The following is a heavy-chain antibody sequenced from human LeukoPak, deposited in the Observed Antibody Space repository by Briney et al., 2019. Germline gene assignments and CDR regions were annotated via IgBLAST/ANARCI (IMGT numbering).Heavy chain of an antibody. Sequence: PGGSLRLSCAASGFTFSSYEMNWVRQAPGKGLEWVSYISSSGSTIYYADSVKGRFTISRDNAKNSLYLQMNSPRAEDTAVYYCARRGSDDAFDIWGQGTMVTVSS. J-gene: IGHJ3*02. CDR3: ARRGSDDAFDI. D-gene: IGHD2-15*01. CDR2: ISSSGSTI. CDR1: GFTFSSYE. V-gene: IGHV3-48*03.